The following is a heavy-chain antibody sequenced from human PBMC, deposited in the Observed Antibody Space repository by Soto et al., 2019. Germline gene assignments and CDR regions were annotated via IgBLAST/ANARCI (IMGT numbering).Heavy chain of an antibody. V-gene: IGHV4-39*01. D-gene: IGHD2-21*02. Sequence: SETLSLTCTVSGGSISSSSYYWGWIRQPPGKGLEWIGSIYYSGSTYYNPSLKSRVTISVDTSKNQFSLKLSSVTAADTAVYYCARRLSTRHTDWFDPWGQGTLVTVSS. CDR3: ARRLSTRHTDWFDP. CDR1: GGSISSSSYY. J-gene: IGHJ5*02. CDR2: IYYSGST.